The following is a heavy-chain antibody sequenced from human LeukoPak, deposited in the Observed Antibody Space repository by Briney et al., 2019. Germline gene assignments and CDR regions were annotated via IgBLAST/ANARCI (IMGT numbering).Heavy chain of an antibody. CDR3: AREVSSIAAAGKDKSFDY. D-gene: IGHD6-13*01. Sequence: GASVKVSCKASGYTFTSYYMHWVRQAPGQGLEWMGIINPSGGSTSYAQKFQGRVTMTRDTSTSTVYMELSSLRSEDTAVYYCAREVSSIAAAGKDKSFDYWGQGTLVTVSS. V-gene: IGHV1-46*01. J-gene: IGHJ4*02. CDR1: GYTFTSYY. CDR2: INPSGGST.